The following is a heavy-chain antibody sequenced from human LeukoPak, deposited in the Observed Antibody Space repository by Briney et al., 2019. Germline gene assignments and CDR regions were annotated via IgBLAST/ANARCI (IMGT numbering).Heavy chain of an antibody. J-gene: IGHJ4*02. D-gene: IGHD2-15*01. CDR3: ARGPQDFYCSGGSCYSGSGKAGLDY. CDR1: GYTFTGYY. CDR2: INPNSGGT. Sequence: GASVKVSCKASGYTFTGYYMHWVRQAPGQGLEWMGWINPNSGGTNYAQKFQGRVTMTRDTSISTAYMELSRLRSDDTAVYYCARGPQDFYCSGGSCYSGSGKAGLDYWGQGTLVTVSS. V-gene: IGHV1-2*02.